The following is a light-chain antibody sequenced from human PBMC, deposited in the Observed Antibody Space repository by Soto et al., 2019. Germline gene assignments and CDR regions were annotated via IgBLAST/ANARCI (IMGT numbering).Light chain of an antibody. V-gene: IGKV3-15*01. CDR1: QSVSSN. Sequence: EIVMTQSPATLSVSPGERATLSCRASQSVSSNLAWYQQKPGQVPRLLIYGASTRATGIPARFSGSGSRTEFTLTISSLQSEDFAVYYCQHYNNLWAFGQGTRVEI. CDR2: GAS. CDR3: QHYNNLWA. J-gene: IGKJ1*01.